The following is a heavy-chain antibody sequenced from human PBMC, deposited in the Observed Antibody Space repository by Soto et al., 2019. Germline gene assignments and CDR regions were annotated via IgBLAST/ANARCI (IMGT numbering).Heavy chain of an antibody. D-gene: IGHD6-6*01. J-gene: IGHJ6*03. V-gene: IGHV3-33*01. Sequence: GGSLRLSCAASGFTFSSYGMHWVRQAPGKGLEWVAVIWYDGSNKYYADSVKGRFTISRDNSKNTLYLQMNSLRAEDTAVYYCARLYSSSADYYYYYYMDVWGKGTTVTVSS. CDR2: IWYDGSNK. CDR3: ARLYSSSADYYYYYYMDV. CDR1: GFTFSSYG.